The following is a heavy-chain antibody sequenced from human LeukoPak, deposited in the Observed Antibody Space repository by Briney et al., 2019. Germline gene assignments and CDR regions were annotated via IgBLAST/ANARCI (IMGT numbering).Heavy chain of an antibody. D-gene: IGHD2-21*02. V-gene: IGHV4-34*01. CDR3: ARGAAYCGGDCYTRTSDFDY. Sequence: SETLSLTCAVYGWSFSGYYWSWIRQPPGKGLEWIGEINHSGSTNYNPSLKSRVTISVDTSKNQFSLKLSSVTAADTAVYYCARGAAYCGGDCYTRTSDFDYWGQGTLVTVSS. CDR1: GWSFSGYY. J-gene: IGHJ4*02. CDR2: INHSGST.